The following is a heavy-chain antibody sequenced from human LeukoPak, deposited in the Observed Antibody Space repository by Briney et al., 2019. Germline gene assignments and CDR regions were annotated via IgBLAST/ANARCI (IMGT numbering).Heavy chain of an antibody. J-gene: IGHJ4*02. CDR3: ARVAVAAREYFDY. CDR2: IYYSGNT. V-gene: IGHV4-59*01. Sequence: SETLSLTCTVSGGSISSYYWSWIRQPPGKGLEWIGYIYYSGNTNYNPSLKSRVTISVDTSKNQFPLKLSSVTAADTAVYYCARVAVAAREYFDYWGQGTLVTVSS. CDR1: GGSISSYY. D-gene: IGHD6-19*01.